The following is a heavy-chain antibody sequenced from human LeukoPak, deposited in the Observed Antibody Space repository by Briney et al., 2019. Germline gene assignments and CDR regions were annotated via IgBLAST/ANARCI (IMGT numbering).Heavy chain of an antibody. CDR1: GGPFRGYH. Sequence: PSETLSLTCAVYGGPFRGYHWSWIRQPPGKGLEWIGEIYHSGSTKYNPSLKSRVTISVDTSKNQFSLKLSSVTAADTAVYYCARHGGSWTFDYWGQGTLVTVSS. J-gene: IGHJ4*02. CDR3: ARHGGSWTFDY. CDR2: IYHSGST. D-gene: IGHD6-13*01. V-gene: IGHV4-34*01.